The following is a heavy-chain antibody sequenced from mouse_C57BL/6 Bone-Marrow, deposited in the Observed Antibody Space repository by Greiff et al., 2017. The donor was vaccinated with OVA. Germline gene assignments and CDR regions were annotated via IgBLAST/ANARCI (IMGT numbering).Heavy chain of an antibody. J-gene: IGHJ2*01. Sequence: EVQLQQSGPELVKPGASVKISCKASGYSFTGYYMNWVKQSPEKSLEWIGEINPSTGGTTYNQKFKAKATLTVDKSSSTAYMQLKSLTSEDSAVYYCARRGYGSSYGYFDYWGQGTTLTVSS. D-gene: IGHD1-1*01. CDR3: ARRGYGSSYGYFDY. CDR2: INPSTGGT. CDR1: GYSFTGYY. V-gene: IGHV1-42*01.